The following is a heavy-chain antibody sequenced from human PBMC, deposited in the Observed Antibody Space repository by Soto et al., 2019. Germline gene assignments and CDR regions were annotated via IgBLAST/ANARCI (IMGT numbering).Heavy chain of an antibody. D-gene: IGHD4-17*01. Sequence: SVKVSCKASGGTFSSYAISWVRQAPGQGLEWMGGIIPIFGTANYAQKFQGRVTITADASTSTAYMELSSLRSEDTAVYYCARDRLSGDLSFDYWGQGTLVTVSS. CDR3: ARDRLSGDLSFDY. V-gene: IGHV1-69*13. CDR1: GGTFSSYA. CDR2: IIPIFGTA. J-gene: IGHJ4*02.